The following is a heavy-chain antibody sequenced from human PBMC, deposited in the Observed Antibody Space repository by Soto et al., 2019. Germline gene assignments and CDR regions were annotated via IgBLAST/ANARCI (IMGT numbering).Heavy chain of an antibody. Sequence: GGSLRLSCAASGFTFSSYAMSWVRQAPGKGLEWVSAISGSGGSTYYADSVKGRFTISRDNSKNTLYLQMNSPRAEDTAVYYCANALGYYDSSGYSYDAFDIWGQGTMVTVSS. CDR2: ISGSGGST. CDR3: ANALGYYDSSGYSYDAFDI. CDR1: GFTFSSYA. D-gene: IGHD3-22*01. V-gene: IGHV3-23*01. J-gene: IGHJ3*02.